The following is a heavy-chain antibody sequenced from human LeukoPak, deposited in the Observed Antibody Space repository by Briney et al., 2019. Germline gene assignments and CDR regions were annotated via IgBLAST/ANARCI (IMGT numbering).Heavy chain of an antibody. CDR2: IRYDGSNK. CDR1: GFPFSRYG. V-gene: IGHV3-30*02. J-gene: IGHJ4*02. Sequence: GGSLRLFCAASGFPFSRYGLHWVRQAPAKGLEWVAFIRYDGSNKYYADSVKGRFSIYRDNSKNTLYLQMSSLRAEDTAVYYCAKGPPYYGSGVFDYWGQGTLVTVSS. CDR3: AKGPPYYGSGVFDY. D-gene: IGHD3-10*01.